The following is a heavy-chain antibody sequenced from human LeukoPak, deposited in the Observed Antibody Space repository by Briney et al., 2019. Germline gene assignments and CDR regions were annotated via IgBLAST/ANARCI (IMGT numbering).Heavy chain of an antibody. D-gene: IGHD3-10*01. J-gene: IGHJ5*02. CDR2: IYYSGST. CDR1: GGSISSSSYY. V-gene: IGHV4-39*07. CDR3: ARVVRAGGITMGKTGNWFDP. Sequence: PSETLSLTCTVSGGSISSSSYYWGWIRQPPGKGLEWIGSIYYSGSTYYNPSLKSRVTISVDTSKNQFSLKLSSVTAADTAVYYCARVVRAGGITMGKTGNWFDPWGQGTLVTVSS.